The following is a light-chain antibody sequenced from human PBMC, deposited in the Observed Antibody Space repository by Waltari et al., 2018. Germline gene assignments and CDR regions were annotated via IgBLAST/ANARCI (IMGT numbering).Light chain of an antibody. Sequence: QSVLTQPPSVSGAPGQRVTISCTGSNSHIGAGFDVHWYKQIPGTAPKVLIYGNTNRPSGVPDRFSGSKSGTSASLAITGLQAEDEADYYCQSYDSSLTAWVFGGGTRLTVL. J-gene: IGLJ3*02. CDR2: GNT. CDR1: NSHIGAGFD. V-gene: IGLV1-40*01. CDR3: QSYDSSLTAWV.